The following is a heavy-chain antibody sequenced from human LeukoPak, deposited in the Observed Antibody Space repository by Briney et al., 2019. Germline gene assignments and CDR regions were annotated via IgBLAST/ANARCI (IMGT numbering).Heavy chain of an antibody. Sequence: GGSLRLSCAASGFTFSSYAMSWVRQAPGKRLEWVSTISGSGGSTDYADSVRGRFTISRDNSKNTLYLQMNSLRAEDSAVYYCAKEDIVSTMGNFDYWGQGTLVTVSS. CDR3: AKEDIVSTMGNFDY. CDR1: GFTFSSYA. J-gene: IGHJ4*02. CDR2: ISGSGGST. V-gene: IGHV3-23*01. D-gene: IGHD5/OR15-5a*01.